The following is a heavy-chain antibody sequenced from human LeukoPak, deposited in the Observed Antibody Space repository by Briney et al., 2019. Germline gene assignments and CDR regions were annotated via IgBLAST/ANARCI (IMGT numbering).Heavy chain of an antibody. Sequence: ASVKLSCKASGYTFTSYDINWVRQATGQGPEWMGWMYPNSGNTGYAQQFQGRVTMTRTTSTSTAYMELSSLRSDDTAVYYCARRWFGQLLQDYWGQGTLVTVSS. V-gene: IGHV1-8*01. CDR3: ARRWFGQLLQDY. D-gene: IGHD3-10*01. CDR1: GYTFTSYD. J-gene: IGHJ4*02. CDR2: MYPNSGNT.